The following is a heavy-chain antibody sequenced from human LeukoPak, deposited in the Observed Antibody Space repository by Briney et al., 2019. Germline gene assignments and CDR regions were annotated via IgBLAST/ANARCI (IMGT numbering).Heavy chain of an antibody. D-gene: IGHD6-25*01. J-gene: IGHJ6*02. CDR2: IIPIFGTA. CDR3: ARAGSGSAYYYYYGMDV. V-gene: IGHV1-69*13. Sequence: ASVKVSCKASGGTFSSYAISWVRQAPGQGLEWMGGIIPIFGTANYAQKFQGRVTITADESTSTAYMELSSLRSEDTAVYYCARAGSGSAYYYYYGMDVWGQGTTVTVSS. CDR1: GGTFSSYA.